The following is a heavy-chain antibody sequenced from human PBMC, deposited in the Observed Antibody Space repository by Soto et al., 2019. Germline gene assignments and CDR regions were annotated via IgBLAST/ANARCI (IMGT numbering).Heavy chain of an antibody. V-gene: IGHV1-58*02. Sequence: ASVKVSCKASGFTFTSSAMQWARQARGQRLEWIGWIVVGSGNTNYAQKFQERVTITRDMSTSTAYMELSSLRSEDTAVYYCAADPRIAAAGTTGGYYYGMDVWGQGTTVTAP. CDR3: AADPRIAAAGTTGGYYYGMDV. CDR2: IVVGSGNT. CDR1: GFTFTSSA. J-gene: IGHJ6*02. D-gene: IGHD6-13*01.